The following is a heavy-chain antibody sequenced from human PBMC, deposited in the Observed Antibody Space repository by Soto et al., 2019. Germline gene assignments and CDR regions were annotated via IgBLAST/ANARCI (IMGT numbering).Heavy chain of an antibody. CDR1: GFTFSSFG. Sequence: GGSLRLSCAASGFTFSSFGMHWVRQAPGKGLEWVAVISYDGSNKYYADSVKGRFTISRDNSKNTLYLQMNSLRAEDTAVYYCAMDTVVVVAATPDDAFDIWGQGTMVTVSS. CDR3: AMDTVVVVAATPDDAFDI. J-gene: IGHJ3*02. V-gene: IGHV3-30*03. CDR2: ISYDGSNK. D-gene: IGHD2-15*01.